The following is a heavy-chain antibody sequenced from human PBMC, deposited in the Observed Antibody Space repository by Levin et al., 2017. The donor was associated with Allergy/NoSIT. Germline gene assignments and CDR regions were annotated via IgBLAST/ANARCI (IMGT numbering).Heavy chain of an antibody. CDR3: GVGPFDF. Sequence: GGSLRLSCAASGITVSNTYMSWVRQAPGKGLEWVSIIDSGATTYYADSVKDRFTISRDNSKSTLYLQMTSLRGEDTAVYYCGVGPFDFWGQGTLVTVSS. V-gene: IGHV3-66*01. J-gene: IGHJ4*02. CDR2: IDSGATT. CDR1: GITVSNTY.